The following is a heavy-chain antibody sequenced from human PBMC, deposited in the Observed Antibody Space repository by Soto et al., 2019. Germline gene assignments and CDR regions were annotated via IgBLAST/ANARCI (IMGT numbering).Heavy chain of an antibody. CDR1: HFSVTNNKY. CDR2: IYHSGTT. V-gene: IGHV4-4*02. Sequence: QVLLQESGPGLVKPSGTLSLTCTASHFSVTNNKYWSWVRQSPGKPLEWIGEIYHSGTTYYTPSLSRRVSLSMDKSKIQISLLLTSVTAADTADYYCARDRRYCSDSGCFIMSDAFAVWGQGTLVTVSS. D-gene: IGHD2-15*01. J-gene: IGHJ3*01. CDR3: ARDRRYCSDSGCFIMSDAFAV.